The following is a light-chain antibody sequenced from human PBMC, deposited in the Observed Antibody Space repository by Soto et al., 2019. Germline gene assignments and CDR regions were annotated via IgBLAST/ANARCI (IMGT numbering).Light chain of an antibody. CDR2: DVT. V-gene: IGLV2-14*01. Sequence: QSALTLPASVSGSPGQSITISCTGTSSDVGGYDYVSWYQQHPGKAPKLMIYDVTNRPSGVSNRFSGSKSGNTASLTISGLQAEDEADYYCISYASINTYVFGTGTKVTVL. J-gene: IGLJ1*01. CDR3: ISYASINTYV. CDR1: SSDVGGYDY.